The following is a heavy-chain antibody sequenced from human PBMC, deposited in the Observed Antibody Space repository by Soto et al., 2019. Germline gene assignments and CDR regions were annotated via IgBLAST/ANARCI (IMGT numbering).Heavy chain of an antibody. CDR2: IYHAGSV. CDR1: GYSIASGYY. V-gene: IGHV4-38-2*01. CDR3: ARTFDYYGMDV. J-gene: IGHJ6*02. Sequence: SETLSLPCAVSGYSIASGYYWAWIRQSPGKGLEWIGSIYHAGSVYYNPSLNSRVAVSLDTSKNHFSLKLTSVTAADTAVYYGARTFDYYGMDVWGQGTTVTVSS.